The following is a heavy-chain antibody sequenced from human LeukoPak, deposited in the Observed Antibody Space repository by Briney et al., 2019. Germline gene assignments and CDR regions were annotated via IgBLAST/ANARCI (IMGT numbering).Heavy chain of an antibody. V-gene: IGHV1-46*01. D-gene: IGHD1-7*01. CDR2: INPRGGST. CDR1: GYTFISYY. CDR3: ARDSPLELIDY. J-gene: IGHJ4*02. Sequence: ASVKVSCKASGYTFISYYLHWVRQAPGQGLEWMGIINPRGGSTSFAQKFQGRVTMTGDTSTSTVYMELSSLTSEDTAVYYCARDSPLELIDYWGQGTLVTVSS.